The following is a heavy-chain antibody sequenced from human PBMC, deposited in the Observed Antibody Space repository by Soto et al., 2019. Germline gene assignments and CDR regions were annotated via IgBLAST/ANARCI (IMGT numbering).Heavy chain of an antibody. D-gene: IGHD6-6*01. J-gene: IGHJ4*02. V-gene: IGHV3-43*01. Sequence: GGSLRLSCAASGFTFDDYTMHWVRQAPGKGLEWVSLISWDGGSTYYADSVKGRFTISRDNSKNSLYLQMNSLRTEDTALYYCAKDMSSSPIWFLDYWGQGTLVTVSS. CDR1: GFTFDDYT. CDR3: AKDMSSSPIWFLDY. CDR2: ISWDGGST.